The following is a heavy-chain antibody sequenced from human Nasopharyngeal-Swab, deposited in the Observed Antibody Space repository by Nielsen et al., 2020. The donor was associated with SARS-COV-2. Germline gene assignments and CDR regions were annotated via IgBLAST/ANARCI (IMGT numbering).Heavy chain of an antibody. D-gene: IGHD3-3*01. CDR2: IETSGRT. Sequence: LRLSCTVSGSSISSGSYYWSWIRQPAGKGLEWTGRIETSGRTNYNPSLKSRVTISVDTSKNQFSLKLSSVTAADTAVYYCARVRKAGIFGVVSYFDYWGQGTLVTVSS. J-gene: IGHJ4*02. CDR3: ARVRKAGIFGVVSYFDY. CDR1: GSSISSGSYY. V-gene: IGHV4-61*02.